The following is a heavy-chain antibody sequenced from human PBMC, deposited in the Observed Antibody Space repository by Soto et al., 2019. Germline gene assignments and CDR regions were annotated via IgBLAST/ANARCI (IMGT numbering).Heavy chain of an antibody. D-gene: IGHD4-17*01. Sequence: SVKVSCKASGGTFSSYAISWVRPAPGQGLEWMGGIIPIFGTANYAQKFQGRVTTTADKSTSTAYMELSSLRSEDTAVYYCAIVSRTTWGYYYYGMDVWGQGTTVTVSS. V-gene: IGHV1-69*06. CDR1: GGTFSSYA. CDR2: IIPIFGTA. CDR3: AIVSRTTWGYYYYGMDV. J-gene: IGHJ6*02.